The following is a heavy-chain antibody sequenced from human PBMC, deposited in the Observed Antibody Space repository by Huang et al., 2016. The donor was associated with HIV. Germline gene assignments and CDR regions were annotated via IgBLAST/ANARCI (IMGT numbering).Heavy chain of an antibody. CDR2: IYYSGDT. D-gene: IGHD3-10*01. CDR1: GGSITDSNYY. Sequence: QLQLQESGPGLVRPSETLSLICTVSGGSITDSNYYWGWLRQPPGKGLEWIGSIYYSGDTDYNPSLKSRVTMSVDTSKNRFSLDIRSVAVADTAIYYCARHFGSWSGYFDSWGQGTLVPVSS. CDR3: ARHFGSWSGYFDS. V-gene: IGHV4-39*01. J-gene: IGHJ4*02.